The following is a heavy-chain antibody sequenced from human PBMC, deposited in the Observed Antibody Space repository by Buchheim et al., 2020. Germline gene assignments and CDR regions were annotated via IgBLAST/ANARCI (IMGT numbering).Heavy chain of an antibody. V-gene: IGHV3-7*01. CDR3: ARQAGTY. Sequence: EVQLVESGGGLVQPGGSLRLSCAASGFTFSSYLMSWVRQAPGKGLEWVANIKQDGTEKYYVDSVKGRFTIYRDNAKNSLYLQMNSLRAENTAVYYCARQAGTYWGQGTL. J-gene: IGHJ4*02. CDR2: IKQDGTEK. CDR1: GFTFSSYL.